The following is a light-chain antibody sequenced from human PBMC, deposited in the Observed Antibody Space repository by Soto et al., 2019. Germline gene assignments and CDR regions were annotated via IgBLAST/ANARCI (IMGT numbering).Light chain of an antibody. Sequence: QSVLNQPPSVSAAPGQKVTISCSGSSSNIGNNYVSWYQQLPGTAPKLLIYENNKRPSGIPDRFSGSKSGTSATLGITGLQTGDEADYYCGTWDSSLSAVYVFGTGTKVTVL. J-gene: IGLJ1*01. V-gene: IGLV1-51*02. CDR1: SSNIGNNY. CDR3: GTWDSSLSAVYV. CDR2: ENN.